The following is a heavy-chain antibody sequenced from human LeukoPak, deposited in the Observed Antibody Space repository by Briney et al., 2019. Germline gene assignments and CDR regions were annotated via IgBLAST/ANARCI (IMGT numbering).Heavy chain of an antibody. CDR3: ARDLYYDFWSGYPTFDP. D-gene: IGHD3-3*01. V-gene: IGHV1-69*13. Sequence: SVKDSCKASGGTFSSYAISWVRQAPGQGLEWMGGIIPIFGTANYAQKFQGRVTITADESTSTAYMELSSLRSEDTAVYYCARDLYYDFWSGYPTFDPWGQGTLVTVSS. J-gene: IGHJ5*02. CDR1: GGTFSSYA. CDR2: IIPIFGTA.